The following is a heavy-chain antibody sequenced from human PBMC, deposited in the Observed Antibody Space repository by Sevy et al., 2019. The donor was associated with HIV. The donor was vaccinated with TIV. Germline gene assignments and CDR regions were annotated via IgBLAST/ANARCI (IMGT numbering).Heavy chain of an antibody. J-gene: IGHJ4*02. CDR2: IYGSSSGR. CDR1: GFNFAPYA. V-gene: IGHV3-23*05. Sequence: GGSLRLSCTGSGFNFAPYAMSWVRQAPGKGLEGVAGIYGSSSGRFYADSVRGRFTISRDNSMNILYLQMNDLRVEDTAVYFCAKDRVSGDGVWDSDHWGQGTLVTVSS. CDR3: AKDRVSGDGVWDSDH. D-gene: IGHD2-8*01.